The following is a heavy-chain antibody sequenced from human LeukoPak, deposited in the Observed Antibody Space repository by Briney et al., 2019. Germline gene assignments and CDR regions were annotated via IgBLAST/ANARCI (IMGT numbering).Heavy chain of an antibody. CDR2: ISYDGSKK. J-gene: IGHJ5*02. Sequence: GRSLRLSCAASGFTFSSYGMHWVRQAPGKGLEWLATISYDGSKKYYGGSVKGRFTISRDNSKNTLYLQMNSLRAEDTAVYYCAKAYYGSGSPLDWFDPWGQGTLVTVSS. CDR3: AKAYYGSGSPLDWFDP. V-gene: IGHV3-30*18. CDR1: GFTFSSYG. D-gene: IGHD3-10*01.